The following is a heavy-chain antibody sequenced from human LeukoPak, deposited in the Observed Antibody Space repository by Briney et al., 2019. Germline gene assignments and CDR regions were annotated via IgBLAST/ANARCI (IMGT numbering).Heavy chain of an antibody. CDR1: GFTFSSYE. D-gene: IGHD3-22*01. V-gene: IGHV3-48*03. CDR2: ISSSGSTI. Sequence: PGGSLRLSCAASGFTFSSYEMNWVRQAPGKGQEWVSYISSSGSTIYYADSVKGRFTISRDNAKNSLYLQMNSLRAEDTAVYYCARVGDYYDSSGYDYWGQGTLVTVSS. CDR3: ARVGDYYDSSGYDY. J-gene: IGHJ4*02.